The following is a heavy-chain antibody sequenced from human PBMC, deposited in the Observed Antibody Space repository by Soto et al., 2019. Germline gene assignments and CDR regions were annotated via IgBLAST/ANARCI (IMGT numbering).Heavy chain of an antibody. CDR2: IKQDGSEK. D-gene: IGHD6-13*01. CDR1: GFTFSSYW. CDR3: ARASAAGIDYYYYYMDV. Sequence: GGSLRLSCAASGFTFSSYWMSWVRQAPGKGLEWVANIKQDGSEKYYVDSVKGRFTISRDNAKNSLYLQMNSLRAEDTAVYYCARASAAGIDYYYYYMDVWGKGTTVTVSS. V-gene: IGHV3-7*04. J-gene: IGHJ6*03.